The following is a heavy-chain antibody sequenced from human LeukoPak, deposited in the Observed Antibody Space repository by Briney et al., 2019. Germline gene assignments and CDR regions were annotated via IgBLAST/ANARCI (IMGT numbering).Heavy chain of an antibody. D-gene: IGHD5-24*01. J-gene: IGHJ4*02. CDR2: ISGSGDTT. CDR3: AKGRGYSGSDY. Sequence: GGSLILSCAASGFTFSSYAMNWVRQAPGKGLEWVSGISGSGDTTYYADSVKGRFTISRDNSKNTLYLQMNSLRAEDTAIYYCAKGRGYSGSDYWGQGTLVTVSS. V-gene: IGHV3-23*01. CDR1: GFTFSSYA.